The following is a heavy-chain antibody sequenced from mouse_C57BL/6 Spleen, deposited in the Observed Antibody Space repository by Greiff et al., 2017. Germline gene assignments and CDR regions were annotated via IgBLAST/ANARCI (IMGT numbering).Heavy chain of an antibody. J-gene: IGHJ1*03. D-gene: IGHD2-3*01. CDR3: ARSDGYYWYFDV. CDR1: GYAFSSYW. V-gene: IGHV1-80*01. CDR2: SYPGDGDT. Sequence: LVEPGASVKISCKASGYAFSSYWMNWVKQRPGKGLEWIGQSYPGDGDTNYNGKFKGKATLTADKSSSTAYMQLSSLTSEDSAVYFCARSDGYYWYFDVWGTGTTVTVSS.